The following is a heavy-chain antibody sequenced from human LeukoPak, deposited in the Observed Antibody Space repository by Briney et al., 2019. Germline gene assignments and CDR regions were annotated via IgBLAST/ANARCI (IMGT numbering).Heavy chain of an antibody. D-gene: IGHD4-17*01. V-gene: IGHV3-11*06. CDR2: ISSSSSYT. Sequence: GGSLRLSCAASGFTFSDYYMSWIRQAPGKGLEWVSYISSSSSYTNYADSVEGRFTISRDNAKNSLYLQMNSLRAEDTAVYYCAREYRYGDYIFCYGMDVWGQGTTVTVSS. CDR3: AREYRYGDYIFCYGMDV. J-gene: IGHJ6*02. CDR1: GFTFSDYY.